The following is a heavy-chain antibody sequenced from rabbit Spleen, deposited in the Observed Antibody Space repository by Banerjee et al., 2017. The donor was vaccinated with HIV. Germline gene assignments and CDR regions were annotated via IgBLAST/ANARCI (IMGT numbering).Heavy chain of an antibody. V-gene: IGHV1S45*01. Sequence: QQQLEESGGGLVQPEGSLTLTCTASGFSFSSSYYMCWVRQAPGKGLEWIACIYTGDGYTYYASWAKGRFTISRTSSITVTLQMTSLTAADTATYFCARDLIGIIGWNFYLWGPGTLVTVS. D-gene: IGHD1-1*01. CDR2: IYTGDGYT. J-gene: IGHJ4*01. CDR1: GFSFSSSYY. CDR3: ARDLIGIIGWNFYL.